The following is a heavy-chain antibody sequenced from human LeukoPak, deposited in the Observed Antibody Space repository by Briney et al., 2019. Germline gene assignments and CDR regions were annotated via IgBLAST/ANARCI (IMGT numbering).Heavy chain of an antibody. Sequence: PSETLSLTCTVSGGSISSYYWSWIRQPPGKGLEWIGYIYYSGSTNYNPSLKSRVTISVDTSKNQFSLKLSSVSAADTAVYYCAREVGPWELRSADAFDIWGQGTMVTVSS. V-gene: IGHV4-59*01. J-gene: IGHJ3*02. CDR2: IYYSGST. CDR3: AREVGPWELRSADAFDI. CDR1: GGSISSYY. D-gene: IGHD1-26*01.